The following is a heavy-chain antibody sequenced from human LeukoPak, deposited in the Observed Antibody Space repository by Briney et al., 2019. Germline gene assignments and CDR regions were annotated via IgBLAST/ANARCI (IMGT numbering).Heavy chain of an antibody. CDR1: GGSISSSNW. J-gene: IGHJ4*02. V-gene: IGHV4-4*02. CDR2: IYTSGST. Sequence: PSGTLSLTCAVSGGSISSSNWWSWVRQPPGKGLEWIGRIYTSGSTNYNPSLKSRVTISVDTSKNQFSLKLSSVTAADTAVYYCASFGVVSYFDYWGQGTLVTVSS. D-gene: IGHD3-3*01. CDR3: ASFGVVSYFDY.